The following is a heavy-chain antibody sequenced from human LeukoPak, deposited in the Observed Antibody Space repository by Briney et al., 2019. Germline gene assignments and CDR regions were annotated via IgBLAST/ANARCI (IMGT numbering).Heavy chain of an antibody. CDR2: IYYSGST. CDR1: GGSISSYY. Sequence: ETLSLTCTVSGGSISSYYWSWIRQPPGKGLEWIGYIYYSGSTNYNPSLKSRVTISVDTSKNQFSLKLSSVTAADTAVYYCAREEYSSSWYDYWGQGTLVTVSS. V-gene: IGHV4-59*01. J-gene: IGHJ4*02. CDR3: AREEYSSSWYDY. D-gene: IGHD6-13*01.